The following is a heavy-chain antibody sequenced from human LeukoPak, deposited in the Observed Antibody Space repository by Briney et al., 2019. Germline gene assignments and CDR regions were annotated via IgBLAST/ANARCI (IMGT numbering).Heavy chain of an antibody. V-gene: IGHV4-34*01. CDR1: GGSFSGYY. CDR3: ARMPYVWGSYRPRNAFDI. CDR2: INHSGST. Sequence: SETLSLTCAVYGGSFSGYYWSWIRQPPGKGLEWIGEINHSGSTNYNPSLKSRVTISVDTSKNQFSLKLSSVNAADTAVYYCARMPYVWGSYRPRNAFDIWGQGTMVTVSS. J-gene: IGHJ3*02. D-gene: IGHD3-16*02.